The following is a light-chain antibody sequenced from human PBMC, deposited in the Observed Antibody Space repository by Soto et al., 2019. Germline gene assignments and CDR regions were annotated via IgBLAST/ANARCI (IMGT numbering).Light chain of an antibody. Sequence: EIVLTQSPDTLSLSPGESATLSCRASQSVSSSYLAWYQQKPGQAPRLLIFGASSRATGIPDRFSGSGSGTDFTLTISRVEPEDFAVFYCQQYDNSITFGQGTRLEIE. CDR1: QSVSSSY. V-gene: IGKV3-20*01. J-gene: IGKJ5*01. CDR3: QQYDNSIT. CDR2: GAS.